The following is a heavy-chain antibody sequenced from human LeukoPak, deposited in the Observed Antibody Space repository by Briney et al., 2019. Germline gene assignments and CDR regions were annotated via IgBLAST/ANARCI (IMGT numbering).Heavy chain of an antibody. V-gene: IGHV3-30-3*01. CDR2: ISYDGSNK. CDR3: ARDLHCSGGSCYSVPDY. Sequence: GGSLRLSCAASGFTFSSYWMSWVRQAPGKGLEWVAVISYDGSNKYHADSVKGRFTISRDNSKNTLYLQMNSLRAEDTAVYYCARDLHCSGGSCYSVPDYWGQGTLVTVSS. D-gene: IGHD2-15*01. CDR1: GFTFSSYW. J-gene: IGHJ4*02.